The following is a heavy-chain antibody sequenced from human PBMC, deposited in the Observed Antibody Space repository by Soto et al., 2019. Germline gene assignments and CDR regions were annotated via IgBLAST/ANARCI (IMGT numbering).Heavy chain of an antibody. CDR2: MNPNSGNT. CDR1: GYTFTSYD. J-gene: IGHJ6*03. Sequence: GASVKVSCKASGYTFTSYDINWVRQATGQGLEWMGWMNPNSGNTGYAQKFQGRVTMTRNTSISTAYMELSSLRSEDTAVYYCARGDQKVPAAIKRIYYYYYYMDVWGKGTTVTVSS. D-gene: IGHD2-2*02. V-gene: IGHV1-8*01. CDR3: ARGDQKVPAAIKRIYYYYYYMDV.